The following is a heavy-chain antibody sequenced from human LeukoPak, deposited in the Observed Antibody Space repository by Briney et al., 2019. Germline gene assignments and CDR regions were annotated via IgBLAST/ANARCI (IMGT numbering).Heavy chain of an antibody. CDR3: TRGVPGGLDY. CDR1: GFTFSNYD. D-gene: IGHD3-16*01. V-gene: IGHV3-13*04. CDR2: IGRAGDT. J-gene: IGHJ4*02. Sequence: GRSLRLSCAASGFTFSNYDMHWVGQAPGKGLEWGSGIGRAGDTNYAGSVKGRFTISRENAKNSLYLQMKSLRAGDTAVYYCTRGVPGGLDYWGQGTLATVSS.